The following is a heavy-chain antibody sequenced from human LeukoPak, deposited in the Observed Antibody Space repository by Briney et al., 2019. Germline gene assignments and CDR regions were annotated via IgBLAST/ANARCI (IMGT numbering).Heavy chain of an antibody. D-gene: IGHD3-22*01. V-gene: IGHV5-51*01. CDR2: VYPGDSDT. CDR3: ARTAEASSGYSY. J-gene: IGHJ4*02. CDR1: GYTFTSYW. Sequence: GESLKISCKGSGYTFTSYWTGWVRQMPGKGLEWMGIVYPGDSDTRYSPSFQGQVTISADKSINTAYLQWSSLKASDTAIYYCARTAEASSGYSYWGQGTLVTVSS.